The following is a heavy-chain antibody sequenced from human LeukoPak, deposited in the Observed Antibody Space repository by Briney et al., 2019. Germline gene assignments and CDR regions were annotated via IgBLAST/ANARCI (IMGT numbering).Heavy chain of an antibody. CDR1: GFTFSSYA. Sequence: GRSLRLSCAASGFTFSSYAMHWVRQAPGKGLEWVSAISGSGGSTYCADSVKGRFTISRDNSKNTLYLQMNSLRAEDTAVYYCAKAFGYSSPEGFDYWGQGTLVTVSS. J-gene: IGHJ4*02. CDR2: ISGSGGST. D-gene: IGHD6-13*01. CDR3: AKAFGYSSPEGFDY. V-gene: IGHV3-23*01.